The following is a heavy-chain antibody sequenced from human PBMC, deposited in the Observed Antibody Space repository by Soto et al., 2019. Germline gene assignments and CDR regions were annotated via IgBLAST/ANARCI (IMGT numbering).Heavy chain of an antibody. Sequence: PGGSLRLSCAASGFTFSSYGMHWVRQAPGKGLEWVAVISYDGSNKYYADSVKGRFTISRDNSKNTLYLQMNSLRAEDTAVYYCAKDRGNNYYYGMDVWGQGTTVTVSS. CDR2: ISYDGSNK. V-gene: IGHV3-30*18. CDR1: GFTFSSYG. CDR3: AKDRGNNYYYGMDV. J-gene: IGHJ6*02.